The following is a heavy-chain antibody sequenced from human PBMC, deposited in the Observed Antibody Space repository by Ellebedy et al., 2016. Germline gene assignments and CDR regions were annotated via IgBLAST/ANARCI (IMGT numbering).Heavy chain of an antibody. J-gene: IGHJ4*02. D-gene: IGHD5-12*01. CDR2: IYHFGHSGST. V-gene: IGHV4-30-4*01. CDR1: GGSINSGDYY. Sequence: SETLSLTXTVSGGSINSGDYYWSWIRQPPGKGLEWIGYIYHFGHSGSTYYKPSLKSRATISVDTSKNQFSLKLSSVTAADTAMYYCARVATGDWGQGTLVTVAS. CDR3: ARVATGD.